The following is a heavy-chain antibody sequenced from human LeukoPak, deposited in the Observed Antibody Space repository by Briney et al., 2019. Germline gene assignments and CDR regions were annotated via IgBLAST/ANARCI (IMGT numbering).Heavy chain of an antibody. D-gene: IGHD6-13*01. CDR3: ARDIVTAAGSWFDP. Sequence: SQTLSLTCTVSGGSISSGSYYWRWLRQPAGRGREWIGRIYTSGSTNYNPSLKSRVTISVDTSKNQFSLKLSSVTAADTAVYYCARDIVTAAGSWFDPWGQGTLVTVSS. CDR2: IYTSGST. CDR1: GGSISSGSYY. J-gene: IGHJ5*02. V-gene: IGHV4-61*02.